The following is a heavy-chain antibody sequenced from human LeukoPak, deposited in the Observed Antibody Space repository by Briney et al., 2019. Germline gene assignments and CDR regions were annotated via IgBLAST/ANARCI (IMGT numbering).Heavy chain of an antibody. CDR1: GFTFSSYS. V-gene: IGHV3-21*01. J-gene: IGHJ4*02. CDR3: ARVSYDILTGYSYIDY. CDR2: IRSSSSYI. D-gene: IGHD3-9*01. Sequence: GGSLKLSCAASGFTFSSYSMNWVRQAPGKGLEWVSSIRSSSSYIYYADSVKGRFTISRDNAKNSLYLQMNSLRAEDTAVYYCARVSYDILTGYSYIDYWGQGTLVTVSS.